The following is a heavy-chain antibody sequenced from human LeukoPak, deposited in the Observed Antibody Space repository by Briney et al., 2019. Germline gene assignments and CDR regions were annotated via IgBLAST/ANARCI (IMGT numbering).Heavy chain of an antibody. Sequence: ASVKVSCKASGYTFTGYYMHWVRQAPGQAPEWIGSINPKSGGTNYAQKFQGRVTMTRDTSISTAYMELSRLRSDDTAVYYCARGRLSPSGYYFDYWGQGTLVTVSS. J-gene: IGHJ4*02. V-gene: IGHV1-2*02. CDR2: INPKSGGT. CDR3: ARGRLSPSGYYFDY. D-gene: IGHD6-25*01. CDR1: GYTFTGYY.